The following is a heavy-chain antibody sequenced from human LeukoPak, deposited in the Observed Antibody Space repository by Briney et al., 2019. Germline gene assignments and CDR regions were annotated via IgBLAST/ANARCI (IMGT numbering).Heavy chain of an antibody. V-gene: IGHV1-69*13. CDR1: GGTFSSYG. D-gene: IGHD3-10*01. CDR3: ARVGDGSGSTGFDY. Sequence: GASVKVSCKVSGGTFSSYGISWVRQAPGQGLEWMGEIIPVFGTANYAQKFQGRVTITADDSTRTAYMELSNLRSEDTALFFCARVGDGSGSTGFDYWGQETLVTVSS. J-gene: IGHJ4*02. CDR2: IIPVFGTA.